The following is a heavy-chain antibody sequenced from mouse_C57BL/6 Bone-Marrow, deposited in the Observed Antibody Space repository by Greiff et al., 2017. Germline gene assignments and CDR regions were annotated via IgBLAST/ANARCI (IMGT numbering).Heavy chain of an antibody. Sequence: QVHVKQSGAELVKPGASVKLSCKASGYTFTSYWMQWVKQRPGQGLEWIGEIDPSDSYTNYNQKFKGKATLTVDTSSSTAYMQLSSLTSEDSAVYYCARSGYSNAWFAYWGQGTLVTVSA. D-gene: IGHD2-5*01. CDR3: ARSGYSNAWFAY. CDR2: IDPSDSYT. J-gene: IGHJ3*01. V-gene: IGHV1-50*01. CDR1: GYTFTSYW.